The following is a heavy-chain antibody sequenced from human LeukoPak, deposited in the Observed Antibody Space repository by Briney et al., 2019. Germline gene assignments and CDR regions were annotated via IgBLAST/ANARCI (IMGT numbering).Heavy chain of an antibody. CDR3: ARDQGGYCSGCSCLSHFDC. V-gene: IGHV1-2*02. J-gene: IGHJ4*02. CDR1: GYTFTGYY. D-gene: IGHD2-15*01. CDR2: INPNSGVT. Sequence: GASVKVSCKASGYTFTGYYMHWVRQAPGQGLEWVGWINPNSGVTNYPQKFQGRVTMTRDTSISTAYMELSRLTSDDTAVYYCARDQGGYCSGCSCLSHFDCWGQGTLVTVSS.